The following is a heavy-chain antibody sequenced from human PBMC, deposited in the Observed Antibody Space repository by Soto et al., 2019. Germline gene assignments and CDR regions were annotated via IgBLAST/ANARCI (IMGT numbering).Heavy chain of an antibody. CDR1: GFTFSNAR. CDR3: TGGGTYNGY. J-gene: IGHJ4*02. CDR2: IKSKTDGGTT. V-gene: IGHV3-15*01. D-gene: IGHD1-26*01. Sequence: SGFTFSNARMSWVRQAPGKGLEWVDRIKSKTDGGTTDYAAPVKGRFTISRDDSKNTLYLQMNSLKTEDTAVYYCTGGGTYNGYWGQGTLVTVS.